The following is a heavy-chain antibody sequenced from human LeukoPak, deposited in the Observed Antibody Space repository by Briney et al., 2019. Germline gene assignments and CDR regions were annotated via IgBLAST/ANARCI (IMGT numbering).Heavy chain of an antibody. CDR3: AREGGYSYGVTDY. J-gene: IGHJ4*02. CDR1: GGSISSYY. D-gene: IGHD5-18*01. CDR2: IYYSGST. V-gene: IGHV4-59*01. Sequence: PSETLPLTCTVSGGSISSYYWSWIRQPPGKGLEWIGYIYYSGSTNYNPSLKSRVTISVDTSKNQFSLKLSSVTAADTAVYYCAREGGYSYGVTDYWGQGTLVTVSS.